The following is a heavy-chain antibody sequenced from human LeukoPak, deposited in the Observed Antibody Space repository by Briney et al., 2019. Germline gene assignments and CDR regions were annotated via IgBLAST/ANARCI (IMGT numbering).Heavy chain of an antibody. J-gene: IGHJ1*01. CDR1: GFTFSTYW. CDR2: IKSDGGT. V-gene: IGHV3-74*01. D-gene: IGHD3-22*01. Sequence: PGGSLRLSCAASGFTFSTYWMHWVRQAPGKGLVRVSRIKSDGGTNYADSVKGRFTISRDNAKKTVSLQMNSLRPEDTGVYYCARAPSEIGGYYPEYFRHWGQGTLATVSS. CDR3: ARAPSEIGGYYPEYFRH.